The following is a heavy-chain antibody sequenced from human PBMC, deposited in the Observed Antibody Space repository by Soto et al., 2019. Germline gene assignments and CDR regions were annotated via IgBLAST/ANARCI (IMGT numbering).Heavy chain of an antibody. D-gene: IGHD2-15*01. CDR1: GFTLNDYA. V-gene: IGHV3-30*04. Sequence: QVQLVESGGGVVQPGRSLTLSCAASGFTLNDYAMHWVRQAPGKGLEWVSLMYFDGRNKDYTDAVEGRFTISRDNSKNTLYLQMSSLTPEDTAVYYCARDSSFYYGQGWFDPWGQGTLVTVS. CDR3: ARDSSFYYGQGWFDP. J-gene: IGHJ5*02. CDR2: MYFDGRNK.